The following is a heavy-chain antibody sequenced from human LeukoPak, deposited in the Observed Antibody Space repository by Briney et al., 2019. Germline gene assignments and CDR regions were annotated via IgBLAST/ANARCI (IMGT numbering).Heavy chain of an antibody. V-gene: IGHV1-46*01. Sequence: ASVKVSFKASGYTVTSYYMHSVRQAPGHGLEWMGIINPSGGSTSYAQKFQGRVTMTRDMSTSTVYMELSSLRSEDTAVYYCVRRAGGYSHPYDYWGQGTLVTVSS. CDR1: GYTVTSYY. D-gene: IGHD4-23*01. CDR2: INPSGGST. CDR3: VRRAGGYSHPYDY. J-gene: IGHJ4*02.